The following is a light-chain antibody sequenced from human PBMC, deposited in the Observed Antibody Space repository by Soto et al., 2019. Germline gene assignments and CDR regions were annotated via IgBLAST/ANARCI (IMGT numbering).Light chain of an antibody. CDR1: SSDVGGYNY. CDR3: SSYTSSSSYV. V-gene: IGLV2-14*01. CDR2: DVS. Sequence: QSLLTQPASVSGPPGQSITSSCTGASSDVGGYNYVSWYQQHPGKAPKLMIYDVSNRPSGVSNRFSGSKSGNTASLTISGLQAEDGADYYCSSYTSSSSYVFGTGTKDTVL. J-gene: IGLJ1*01.